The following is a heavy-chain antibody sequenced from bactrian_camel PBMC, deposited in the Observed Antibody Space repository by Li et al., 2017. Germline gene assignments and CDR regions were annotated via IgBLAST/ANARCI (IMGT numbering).Heavy chain of an antibody. Sequence: QLVESGGGSVRAGGSLRLSCTAPLYRWVGWFRQAPGKGLEWVSFINAGGGTVYYADSVKGRFTISRDNAKNTMYLQMNSLNPEDTAVYYCATRLGLGIGPIWEYNYWGPGTQVTVS. V-gene: IGHV3S35*01. CDR3: ATRLGLGIGPIWEYNY. CDR2: INAGGGTV. CDR1: LYRW. J-gene: IGHJ4*01. D-gene: IGHD3*01.